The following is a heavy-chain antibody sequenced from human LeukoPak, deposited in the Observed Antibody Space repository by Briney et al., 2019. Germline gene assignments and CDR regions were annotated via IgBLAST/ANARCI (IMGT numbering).Heavy chain of an antibody. J-gene: IGHJ6*02. Sequence: GGSLRLSCAASGFTFSTYNMNWVRQAPGKGLEWVSAISGSGGSTYYADSVKGRFTISRDNSKNTLYLQMNSLRAEDTAVYYCAKSTSRGGVYYYYGMDVWGQGTTVTVSS. V-gene: IGHV3-23*01. CDR3: AKSTSRGGVYYYYGMDV. CDR2: ISGSGGST. D-gene: IGHD3-10*01. CDR1: GFTFSTYN.